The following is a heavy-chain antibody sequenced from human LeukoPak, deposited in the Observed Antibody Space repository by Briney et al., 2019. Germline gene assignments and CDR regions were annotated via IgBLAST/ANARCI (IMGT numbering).Heavy chain of an antibody. CDR2: INGDGRTT. CDR3: ARGNSGYRNFDY. D-gene: IGHD3-9*01. V-gene: IGHV3-74*01. Sequence: GGSLRLSCAASEFTLSSYWIHWVRQAPGKGLAWVSRINGDGRTTNYADSVKGRFTISRDIAKNTLYLLVNSLRAEDTAVYFCARGNSGYRNFDYSGQGDLVTVSS. CDR1: EFTLSSYW. J-gene: IGHJ4*02.